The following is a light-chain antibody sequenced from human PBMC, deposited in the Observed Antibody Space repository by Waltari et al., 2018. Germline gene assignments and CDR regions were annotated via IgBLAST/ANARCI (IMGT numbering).Light chain of an antibody. CDR3: QQRNSYPIT. J-gene: IGKJ5*01. CDR2: TAS. Sequence: IQLTQSPSSLSASVGDRVTITCRASQGISSYLAWYQQKPGKAPKLLIHTASTLQSGVTSRCSCSVSETDFTLSISSLQPEEFTTYYCQQRNSYPITFGQGTRLEIK. V-gene: IGKV1-9*01. CDR1: QGISSY.